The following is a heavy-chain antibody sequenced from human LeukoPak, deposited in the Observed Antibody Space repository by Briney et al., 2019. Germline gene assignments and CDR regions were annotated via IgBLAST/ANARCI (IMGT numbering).Heavy chain of an antibody. CDR2: INPNSGGT. Sequence: GASVKVSCKASGYTFTGYYMHWVRQAPGQGLEWMGWINPNSGGTNYAQKFQGRVTMTRDTSISTAYMELSRLRSDDTAVYYCAREARIAVAGTRGYNWFDPWGQGTLVTVSS. CDR3: AREARIAVAGTRGYNWFDP. J-gene: IGHJ5*02. CDR1: GYTFTGYY. V-gene: IGHV1-2*02. D-gene: IGHD6-19*01.